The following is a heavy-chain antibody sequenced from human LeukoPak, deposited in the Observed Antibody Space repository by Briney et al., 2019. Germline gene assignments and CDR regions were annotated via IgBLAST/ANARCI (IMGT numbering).Heavy chain of an antibody. V-gene: IGHV3-21*01. Sequence: GGSLRLSCAASGFTFSSYSMNWVRQAPGKGLESVSSISSSSSYIYYADSVKGRFTISRDNAKNSLYLQMNSLRAEDTAVYYCAGEENYYGSGSYRYWGQGTLVTVSS. CDR3: AGEENYYGSGSYRY. J-gene: IGHJ4*02. CDR1: GFTFSSYS. CDR2: ISSSSSYI. D-gene: IGHD3-10*01.